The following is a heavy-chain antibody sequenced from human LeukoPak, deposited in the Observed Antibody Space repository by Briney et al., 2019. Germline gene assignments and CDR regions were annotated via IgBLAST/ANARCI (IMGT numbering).Heavy chain of an antibody. Sequence: SETLSLTCAVYGGSFSGYYWSWIRQPPGKGLEWIGEINHSENTNYNPSLKSRVTISVDTSKNQFSLKLNSVTAADTAVYYCARVTTYYYDTSGYYVVDYWGQGTLVTVSS. CDR1: GGSFSGYY. CDR2: INHSENT. J-gene: IGHJ4*02. V-gene: IGHV4-34*01. CDR3: ARVTTYYYDTSGYYVVDY. D-gene: IGHD3-22*01.